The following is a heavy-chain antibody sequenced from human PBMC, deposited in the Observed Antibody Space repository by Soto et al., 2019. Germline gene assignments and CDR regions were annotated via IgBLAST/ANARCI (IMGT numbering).Heavy chain of an antibody. Sequence: GGSLRLSCAASGFTFSSYSMNWVRQAPGKGLEWVSSISSSSSYIYYADSVKGRFTISRDNAKNSLYLQMNSLRAEDTAVYYCARVNARSSWYGFDPWGQGTLVTVSS. D-gene: IGHD6-13*01. CDR2: ISSSSSYI. J-gene: IGHJ5*02. CDR1: GFTFSSYS. V-gene: IGHV3-21*01. CDR3: ARVNARSSWYGFDP.